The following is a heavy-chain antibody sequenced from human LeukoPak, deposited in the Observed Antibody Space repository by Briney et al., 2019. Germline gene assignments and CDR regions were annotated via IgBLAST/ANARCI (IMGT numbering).Heavy chain of an antibody. V-gene: IGHV3-21*01. CDR2: ISSSSSYI. CDR1: GFTFSSYS. J-gene: IGHJ6*02. CDR3: ARDTEYSSSSFILYYGMDV. Sequence: GGSLRLSCAASGFTFSSYSMNWVRQAPGKGLEWVSSISSSSSYIYYADSVKGRFTISRDNAKNSLYLQMNSLRAEDTAVYYCARDTEYSSSSFILYYGMDVWGQGTTVTVSS. D-gene: IGHD6-6*01.